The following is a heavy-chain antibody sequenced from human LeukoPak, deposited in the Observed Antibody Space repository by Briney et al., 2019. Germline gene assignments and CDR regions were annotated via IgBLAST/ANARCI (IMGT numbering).Heavy chain of an antibody. J-gene: IGHJ4*02. CDR2: ISGTSRYI. CDR1: GISFSDYA. Sequence: NAGGSLRLSCAGSGISFSDYAMSWVRQAPGKGLEWVSSISGTSRYIYYVDSVKGRFTISRDNAQNSLYLQMNSLTAEDTAVYYCARDGRYSDYDFDYWGLGTLVTVSS. D-gene: IGHD6-25*01. V-gene: IGHV3-21*01. CDR3: ARDGRYSDYDFDY.